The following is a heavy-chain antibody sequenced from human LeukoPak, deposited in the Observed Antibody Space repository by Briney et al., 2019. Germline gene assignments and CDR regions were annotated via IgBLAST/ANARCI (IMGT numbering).Heavy chain of an antibody. Sequence: GGSLRLPCAASGFTFSSYWMHWVRQAPGKGLVWVSRINSDGSSTSYADSVKGRFTISRDNAKNTLYLQMNSLRAEDTAVYYCARDPSGYPYYFDYWGQGTLVTVSS. CDR3: ARDPSGYPYYFDY. J-gene: IGHJ4*02. CDR1: GFTFSSYW. V-gene: IGHV3-74*01. CDR2: INSDGSST. D-gene: IGHD6-25*01.